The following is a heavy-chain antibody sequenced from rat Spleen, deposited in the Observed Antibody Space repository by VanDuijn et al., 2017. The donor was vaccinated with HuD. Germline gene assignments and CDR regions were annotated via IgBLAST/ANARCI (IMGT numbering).Heavy chain of an antibody. CDR1: GFHFNDYW. D-gene: IGHD4-3*01. Sequence: EVKLVESGGGLVQPGRSLIISCAASGFHFNDYWMGWVRQAPGKGLEWIGEINEDSSRTKYIPSLKDKFTISRDNVQKTLYLQMSKLGYEDTAIYYCVRERFGVEGWGQGVMVTVSS. V-gene: IGHV4-2*01. J-gene: IGHJ2*01. CDR2: INEDSSRT. CDR3: VRERFGVEG.